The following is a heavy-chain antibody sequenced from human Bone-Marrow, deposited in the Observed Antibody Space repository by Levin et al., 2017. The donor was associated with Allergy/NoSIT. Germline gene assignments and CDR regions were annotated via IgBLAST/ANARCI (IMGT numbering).Heavy chain of an antibody. CDR3: ARSKWGLPIDY. CDR2: IWYDGSNK. Sequence: GGSLRLSCAASGFTFSSYGMHWVRQAPGKGLEWVAVIWYDGSNKYYADSVKGRFTISRDNSKNTLYLQMNSLRAEDTAVYYCARSKWGLPIDYWGQGTLVTVSS. V-gene: IGHV3-33*01. D-gene: IGHD1-26*01. J-gene: IGHJ4*02. CDR1: GFTFSSYG.